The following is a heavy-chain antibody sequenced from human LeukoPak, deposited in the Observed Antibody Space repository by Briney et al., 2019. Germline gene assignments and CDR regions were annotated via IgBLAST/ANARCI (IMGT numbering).Heavy chain of an antibody. J-gene: IGHJ4*02. CDR3: ARLRLVLIDY. V-gene: IGHV4-39*01. D-gene: IGHD6-19*01. CDR1: GGSISSSSYY. CDR2: IYYSGST. Sequence: TSETLSLTCTVSGGSISSSSYYWGWIRQPPGKGLEWIGSIYYSGSTYYNPSLKSRVTISADTSKNQFSLKLSSVTAADTAVYYCARLRLVLIDYWGQGTLVTVSS.